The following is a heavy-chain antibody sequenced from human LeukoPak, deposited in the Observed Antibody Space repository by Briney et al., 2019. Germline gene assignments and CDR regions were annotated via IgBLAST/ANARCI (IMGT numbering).Heavy chain of an antibody. D-gene: IGHD2-15*01. J-gene: IGHJ5*02. CDR3: ARQEYCSGGSCYTWFDP. Sequence: GESLQISCKGSGYSFTSYWIGWVRQMPGKGLEWMGIIYPADSGIRYSPSFQGQVTISADKSISTAYLQWSSLKASDTAMYYCARQEYCSGGSCYTWFDPWGQGTLVTVSS. CDR1: GYSFTSYW. CDR2: IYPADSGI. V-gene: IGHV5-51*01.